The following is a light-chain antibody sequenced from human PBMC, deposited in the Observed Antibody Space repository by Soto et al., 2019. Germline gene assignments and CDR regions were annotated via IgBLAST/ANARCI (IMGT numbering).Light chain of an antibody. CDR2: GAS. J-gene: IGKJ2*01. Sequence: EIVMTQSPATLSVSPGERATLSCRASQSVSNNLAWYQQKPGQAPRLLIYGASTRATGIPARFSGSGSGTEXXXXXXXXQSEXFAVXXXXXYNNWPPYTFGQGTKLEIK. CDR1: QSVSNN. V-gene: IGKV3-15*01. CDR3: XXYNNWPPYT.